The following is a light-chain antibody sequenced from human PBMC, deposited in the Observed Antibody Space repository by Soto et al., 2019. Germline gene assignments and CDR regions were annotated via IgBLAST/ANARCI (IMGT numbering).Light chain of an antibody. V-gene: IGKV3-15*01. CDR3: QQYDRWPHT. J-gene: IGKJ2*01. CDR1: QNLSRN. CDR2: GAS. Sequence: EIVMTQSPATLSVSSGERATLSCRASQNLSRNLAWYQQRPGQAPRLLIHGASTRATGGPARVSGSGSGTDFTLTISSLQSEDFAGYYCQQYDRWPHTFGQGTKLQSK.